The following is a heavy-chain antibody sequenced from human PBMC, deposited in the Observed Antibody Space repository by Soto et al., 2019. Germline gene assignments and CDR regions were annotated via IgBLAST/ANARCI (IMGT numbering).Heavy chain of an antibody. V-gene: IGHV4-4*02. D-gene: IGHD1-1*01. Sequence: SETLSLTCTLSGGSVRAPDWWNWVRQSPDKGLEWIAEVHISGHSNYNPSLRSRVSVSIDSSKNQFYLNLNSVTAADTAIYYCARVRQGCSANNCYFVPWGQGTQVTVSS. CDR3: ARVRQGCSANNCYFVP. CDR2: VHISGHS. CDR1: GGSVRAPDW. J-gene: IGHJ5*01.